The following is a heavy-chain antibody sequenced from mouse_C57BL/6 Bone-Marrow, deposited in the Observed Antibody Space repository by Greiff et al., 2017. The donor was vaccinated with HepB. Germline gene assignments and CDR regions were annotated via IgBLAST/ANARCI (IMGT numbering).Heavy chain of an antibody. D-gene: IGHD2-13*01. Sequence: EVKLVESGGGLVQPKGSLKLSCAASGFSFNTYAMNWVRQAPGKGLEWVARIRSKSNNYATYYADSVKDRFTISRDDSESMLYLQMNNLKTEDTAMYYCVRHDCYYYAMDYWGQGTSVTVSS. J-gene: IGHJ4*01. CDR2: IRSKSNNYAT. V-gene: IGHV10-1*01. CDR3: VRHDCYYYAMDY. CDR1: GFSFNTYA.